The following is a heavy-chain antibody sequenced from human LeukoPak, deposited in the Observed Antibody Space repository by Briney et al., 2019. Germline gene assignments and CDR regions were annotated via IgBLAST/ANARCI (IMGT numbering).Heavy chain of an antibody. CDR1: GYTFTGYY. Sequence: GASVKVSCKASGYTFTGYYMHWVRQAPGQGLEWMGWINPNSGGTNYAQRFQGRVTMTRDTSISTAYMELSRLRSDDTAVYYCARPIPYSGGGHSSEGYFDYWGQGTLVTVSS. CDR3: ARPIPYSGGGHSSEGYFDY. CDR2: INPNSGGT. J-gene: IGHJ4*02. V-gene: IGHV1-2*02. D-gene: IGHD2-2*02.